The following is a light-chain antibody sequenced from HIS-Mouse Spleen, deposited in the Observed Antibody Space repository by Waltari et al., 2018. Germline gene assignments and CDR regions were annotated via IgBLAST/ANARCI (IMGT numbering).Light chain of an antibody. J-gene: IGLJ2*01. V-gene: IGLV2-11*01. CDR1: SSDVRGFNY. CDR3: CSYAGSYTVV. CDR2: DVS. Sequence: QSAMTQPRSVSGSPGQSVTLPCTGTSSDVRGFNYVSWYQQHPGKAPKLMIYDVSKRPSGVPDRFSGSKSGNTASLTISGLQAEDEADYYCCSYAGSYTVVFGGGTKLTVL.